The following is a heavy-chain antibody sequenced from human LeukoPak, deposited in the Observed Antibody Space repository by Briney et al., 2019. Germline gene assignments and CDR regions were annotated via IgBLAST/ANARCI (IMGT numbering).Heavy chain of an antibody. V-gene: IGHV3-74*01. Sequence: GGSLRLSCAASGFTFSTYWMHWVRQAPGKGLVWVSRINGDGSSSTYADSVKGRYTISRDNAKNTLYLQMNSLRTEDTAVYYCTRNPGMDVWGQGTTVTVSS. CDR1: GFTFSTYW. J-gene: IGHJ6*02. CDR2: INGDGSSS. CDR3: TRNPGMDV.